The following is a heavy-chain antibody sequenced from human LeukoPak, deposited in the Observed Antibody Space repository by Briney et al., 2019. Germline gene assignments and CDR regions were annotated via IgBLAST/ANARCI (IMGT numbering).Heavy chain of an antibody. CDR1: GYSFTSYW. CDR2: IYPGDSDT. V-gene: IGHV5-51*01. CDR3: ARASRYDFWSGYYDYYGMDV. J-gene: IGHJ6*02. D-gene: IGHD3-3*01. Sequence: GESLKISCKGSGYSFTSYWIGWVCQMPGKGLEWMGIIYPGDSDTRYSPSFQGQVTISADKSISTAYLQWSSLKASDTAMYYCARASRYDFWSGYYDYYGMDVWGQGTTVTVSS.